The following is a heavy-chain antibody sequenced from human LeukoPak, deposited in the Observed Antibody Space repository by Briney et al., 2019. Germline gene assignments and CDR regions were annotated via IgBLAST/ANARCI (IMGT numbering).Heavy chain of an antibody. CDR1: GGCISSYY. CDR3: ARGPTAMVTPFDY. J-gene: IGHJ4*02. Sequence: PSETLSLTCTVSGGCISSYYWSWIRQPPGKGLEWIGYIYYSGSTNYNPSLKSRVTISVGTSKNQFSLKLSSVTAADTAVYYCARGPTAMVTPFDYWGQGTLVTVSS. V-gene: IGHV4-59*01. CDR2: IYYSGST. D-gene: IGHD5-18*01.